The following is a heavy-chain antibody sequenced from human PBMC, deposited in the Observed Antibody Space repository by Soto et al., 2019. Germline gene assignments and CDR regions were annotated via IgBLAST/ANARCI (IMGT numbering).Heavy chain of an antibody. Sequence: QVQLQESGPGLVKPSQTLSLTCTVSGGSISSGAYYWSWIRQHPGKGLEWFGYIYYSGSTYSNPSLKSRVAISVDKSKNQFSLKLSSVTAADTAVYYCAAVRQHYFDFWGQGTLVTVSS. J-gene: IGHJ4*02. CDR3: AAVRQHYFDF. CDR2: IYYSGST. CDR1: GGSISSGAYY. V-gene: IGHV4-31*03. D-gene: IGHD1-1*01.